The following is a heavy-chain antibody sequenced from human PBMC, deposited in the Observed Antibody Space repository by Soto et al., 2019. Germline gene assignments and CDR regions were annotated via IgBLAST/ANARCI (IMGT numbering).Heavy chain of an antibody. CDR3: ARSYDGDSFDY. CDR2: IFSNDEK. D-gene: IGHD3-3*01. Sequence: VTLKESGPVLVKATETLTLTCTVSGFSLSNARMGVSWIRQPPGKALEWLAHIFSNDEKSYSTSLKSRLTISKDTSKSQVVLTMTNMDPVDTATYYCARSYDGDSFDYWGQGTLVTVSS. CDR1: GFSLSNARMG. J-gene: IGHJ4*02. V-gene: IGHV2-26*01.